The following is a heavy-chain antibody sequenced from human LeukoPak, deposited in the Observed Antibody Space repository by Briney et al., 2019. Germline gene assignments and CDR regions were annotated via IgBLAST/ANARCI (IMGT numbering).Heavy chain of an antibody. Sequence: GGSLRLSCAASGFTFSDYYMSWIRQAPGRGLEWVSYISSSGSTIYYADSVKGRFTISRDNAKNSLYLQMNSLRAEDTAVYYCARGHYDILNWFDPWGQGTLVTVSS. V-gene: IGHV3-11*01. CDR2: ISSSGSTI. J-gene: IGHJ5*02. CDR1: GFTFSDYY. D-gene: IGHD3-9*01. CDR3: ARGHYDILNWFDP.